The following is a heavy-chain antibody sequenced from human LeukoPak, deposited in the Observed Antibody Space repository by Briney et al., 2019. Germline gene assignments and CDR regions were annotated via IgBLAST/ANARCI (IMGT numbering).Heavy chain of an antibody. J-gene: IGHJ4*02. V-gene: IGHV1-2*02. CDR2: INPNSGGT. CDR3: ARGSMVVAVNLDC. Sequence: ASVKVSCKASGYTFTGYYMHWVRQAPGQGLEWMGWINPNSGGTNYAQKFQGRVTMTRDTSISTAYMELSRLRSDDTAMYYCARGSMVVAVNLDCWGQGTLVTVSS. CDR1: GYTFTGYY. D-gene: IGHD2-15*01.